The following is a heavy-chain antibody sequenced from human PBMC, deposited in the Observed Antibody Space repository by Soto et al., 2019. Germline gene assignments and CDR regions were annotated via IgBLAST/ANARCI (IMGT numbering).Heavy chain of an antibody. V-gene: IGHV3-74*01. D-gene: IGHD5-18*01. J-gene: IGHJ4*02. Sequence: EVQLVESGGGLVQPGGSLRLSCAASGFTFSSYWMHWVRQAPGKGLVWVSRINSDGSSTSYADSVKGRFTISRDNAKNTLYLQMNSLRAEDTAVYYCARGSGYSYGPDFDYWGQGTLVTVSS. CDR1: GFTFSSYW. CDR3: ARGSGYSYGPDFDY. CDR2: INSDGSST.